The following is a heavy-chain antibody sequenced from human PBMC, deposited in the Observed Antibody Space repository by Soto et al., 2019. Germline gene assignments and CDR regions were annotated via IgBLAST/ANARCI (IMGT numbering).Heavy chain of an antibody. CDR3: AREGPPIRAHNPPEYFQH. J-gene: IGHJ1*01. CDR2: IFYSGST. CDR1: SDTVKISD. V-gene: IGHV4-4*08. Sequence: SETMCLTNTVASDTVKISDFAWFRKPPGKGLEWIGYIFYSGSTYYNPSLESRVTLSLDTSKNQFSLNLNSVTAADTAVYYCAREGPPIRAHNPPEYFQHWGQGTPVTVSS.